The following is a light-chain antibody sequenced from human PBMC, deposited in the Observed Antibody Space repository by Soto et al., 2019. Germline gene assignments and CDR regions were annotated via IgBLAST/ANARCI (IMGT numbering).Light chain of an antibody. J-gene: IGLJ1*01. CDR1: SSDVGGYDY. CDR2: AVT. Sequence: QSALTQPASVSGSPGQSITISCTGTSSDVGGYDYVSWYQQHPGEVPKLIIYAVTNRASGVSNRFSGSKSGNTASLTISGLQAEDEADYYCSSYTTASSYVFGTGTKVTVL. V-gene: IGLV2-14*01. CDR3: SSYTTASSYV.